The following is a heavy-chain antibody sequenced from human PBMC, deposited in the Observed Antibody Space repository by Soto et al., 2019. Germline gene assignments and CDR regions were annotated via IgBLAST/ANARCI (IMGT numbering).Heavy chain of an antibody. CDR2: IYYSGST. J-gene: IGHJ4*02. V-gene: IGHV4-59*01. D-gene: IGHD3-16*01. Sequence: PSETLSLTCTVSGGSISSYYWSWIRQPPGKGLEWIGYIYYSGSTNYNPSLKSRVTTSVDTSKNQFSLKLSSVTAADTAVYYCAREWGYYSDFWGQGTLVTVSS. CDR3: AREWGYYSDF. CDR1: GGSISSYY.